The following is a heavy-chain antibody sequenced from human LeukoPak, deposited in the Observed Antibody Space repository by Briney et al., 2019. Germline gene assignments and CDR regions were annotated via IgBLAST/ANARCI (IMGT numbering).Heavy chain of an antibody. J-gene: IGHJ6*02. V-gene: IGHV3-9*01. CDR2: ISWNSGSI. CDR3: AKDMGRYGMDV. Sequence: GGSLRLSCAASGFTFDDYAMHWVRQAPGKGLEXVSGISWNSGSIGYADSVKGRFTISRDNAKNSLYLQMNSLRAEDTALYYCAKDMGRYGMDVWGQGTTVTVSS. CDR1: GFTFDDYA.